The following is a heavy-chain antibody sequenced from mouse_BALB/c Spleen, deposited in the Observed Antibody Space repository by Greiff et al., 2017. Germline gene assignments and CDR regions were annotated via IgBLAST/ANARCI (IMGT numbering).Heavy chain of an antibody. Sequence: VQLKESGPELVKPGASVKMSCKASGYTFTSYVMHWVKQKPGQGLEWIGYINPYNDGTKYNEKFKGKATLTSDKSSSTAYMELSSLTSEDSAVYYCARYGNQYYYAMDYWGQGTSVTVSS. V-gene: IGHV1-14*01. J-gene: IGHJ4*01. CDR2: INPYNDGT. CDR1: GYTFTSYV. CDR3: ARYGNQYYYAMDY. D-gene: IGHD2-1*01.